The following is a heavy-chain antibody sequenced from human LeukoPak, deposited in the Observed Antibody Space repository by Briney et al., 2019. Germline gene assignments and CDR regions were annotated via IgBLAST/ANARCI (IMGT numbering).Heavy chain of an antibody. V-gene: IGHV4-39*07. CDR2: TYYDGST. J-gene: IGHJ4*02. CDR3: ARRSSGRPVDY. CDR1: GGSISIAHYF. Sequence: SETLSLTCTVSGGSISIAHYFWGWIRQPPGKGLEWIGSTYYDGSTYYNPSLKSRVTISRDTSKDQFSLRLSSVTAADTAVYYCARRSSGRPVDYWGQGTLVTVSS. D-gene: IGHD3-3*01.